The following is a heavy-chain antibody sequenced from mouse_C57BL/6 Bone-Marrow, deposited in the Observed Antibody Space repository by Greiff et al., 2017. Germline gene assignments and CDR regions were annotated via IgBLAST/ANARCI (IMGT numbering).Heavy chain of an antibody. CDR3: ARSFYGSSYDYAMDY. CDR1: GYTFTRYW. D-gene: IGHD1-1*01. Sequence: QVQLQQPGAELVKPGASVKLSCKASGYTFTRYWMHWVKQRPGQGLEWIGMIHPNSGSTNSNEKLKSKATLTVDKSSSTAYMQLSSLTSEASAVYYCARSFYGSSYDYAMDYWGQGTSVTVSS. J-gene: IGHJ4*01. V-gene: IGHV1-64*01. CDR2: IHPNSGST.